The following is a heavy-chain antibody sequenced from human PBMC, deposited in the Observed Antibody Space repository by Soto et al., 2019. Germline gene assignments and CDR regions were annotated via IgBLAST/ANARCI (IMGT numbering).Heavy chain of an antibody. CDR3: ARDIAAAGPFDY. D-gene: IGHD6-13*01. CDR2: ISAYNGNT. V-gene: IGHV1-18*01. CDR1: GYTFTTYA. Sequence: QVQLVQSGAEVKKPGASVKVSCKASGYTFTTYAFSWVRQAPGQGLEWMGWISAYNGNTNYPQKLQGRVTMTTDASTSTAYMELRSLRSDDTAVYYCARDIAAAGPFDYWGQGNLVTVSS. J-gene: IGHJ4*02.